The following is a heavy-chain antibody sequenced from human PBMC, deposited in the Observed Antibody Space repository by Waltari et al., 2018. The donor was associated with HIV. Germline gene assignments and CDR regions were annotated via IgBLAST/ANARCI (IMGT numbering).Heavy chain of an antibody. V-gene: IGHV3-23*01. J-gene: IGHJ3*01. CDR3: VKDSGRAADVFDL. D-gene: IGHD3-10*01. Sequence: QLLESGGGLVEPGGSLRLSCAASGFLFTDFAMDWVRQAPGKGLEWVSAIRGGGETFYADSVKGRFTISRDNSKNTLYLQMNSLRADDAAVYYCVKDSGRAADVFDLWGQGTMVTVSS. CDR1: GFLFTDFA. CDR2: IRGGGET.